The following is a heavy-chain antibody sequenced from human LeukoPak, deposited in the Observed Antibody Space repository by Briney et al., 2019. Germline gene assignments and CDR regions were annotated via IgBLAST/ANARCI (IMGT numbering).Heavy chain of an antibody. CDR2: INPNSGGT. CDR1: GYTSTGYY. Sequence: ASVKVSCKASGYTSTGYYMHWVRQAPGQGLEWMGWINPNSGGTNYAQKFQGRVTMTRDTSISTAYMELSRLRSDDTAVYYCARGLPRYCSSTSCYGYYYMDVWGKGTTVTVSS. V-gene: IGHV1-2*02. CDR3: ARGLPRYCSSTSCYGYYYMDV. D-gene: IGHD2-2*01. J-gene: IGHJ6*03.